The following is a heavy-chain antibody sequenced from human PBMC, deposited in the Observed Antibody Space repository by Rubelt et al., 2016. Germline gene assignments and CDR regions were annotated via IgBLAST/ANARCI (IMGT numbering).Heavy chain of an antibody. CDR3: ARVISGVEYSSSWHFDY. J-gene: IGHJ4*02. CDR1: GYTFTSYG. CDR2: ISAYNGNT. Sequence: QVQLVQSGAEVKKPGASVKVSCKASGYTFTSYGISWVRQAPGQGLEWMGWISAYNGNTNYAQKLKGRVTMTTDTSTSTAYMELRSLRSDETAVYYCARVISGVEYSSSWHFDYWGQGTLVTVSS. V-gene: IGHV1-18*01. D-gene: IGHD6-13*01.